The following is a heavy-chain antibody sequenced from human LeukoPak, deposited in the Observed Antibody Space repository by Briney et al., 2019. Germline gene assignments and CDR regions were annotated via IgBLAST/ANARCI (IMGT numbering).Heavy chain of an antibody. D-gene: IGHD1-26*01. V-gene: IGHV3-23*01. CDR3: AKSSRSGSYSSWFDP. CDR2: ISGSGGST. J-gene: IGHJ5*02. Sequence: GGSLRLSCAASGFTFSSYAMSWVRQAPGKGLEWVSAISGSGGSTYYADSVKGRFTISRDNSKNTLYLQMNSLRAEDTAVYYCAKSSRSGSYSSWFDPWGQGTLVTVSS. CDR1: GFTFSSYA.